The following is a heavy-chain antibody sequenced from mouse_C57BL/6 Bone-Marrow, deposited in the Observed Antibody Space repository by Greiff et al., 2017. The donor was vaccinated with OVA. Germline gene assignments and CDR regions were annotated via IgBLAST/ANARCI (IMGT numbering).Heavy chain of an antibody. D-gene: IGHD1-1*01. Sequence: VQLQQPGAELVKPGASVKLSCKASGYTFTSYWMQWVKQRPGQGLEWIGEIDPSDSYTNYNQKFKGKATLTVDTSSSTAYMQLSSLTSEDSAVYYCARNPNYYDAMDYWGQGTSVTVSS. CDR2: IDPSDSYT. CDR1: GYTFTSYW. CDR3: ARNPNYYDAMDY. J-gene: IGHJ4*01. V-gene: IGHV1-50*01.